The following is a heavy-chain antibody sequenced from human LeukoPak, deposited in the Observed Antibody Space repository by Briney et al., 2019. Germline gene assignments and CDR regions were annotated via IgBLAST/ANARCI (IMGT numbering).Heavy chain of an antibody. CDR2: IYYSGST. V-gene: IGHV4-59*01. D-gene: IGHD3-10*01. CDR1: GDSISSYY. Sequence: PSETLSLTCTVSGDSISSYYWSWIRQPPGKGLEWIGYIYYSGSTNYNPSLKSRVTISVDTSKNQFSLKLSSVTAADTAVYYCARVGRITMVRGVINEHFDYWGQGTLVTVSS. CDR3: ARVGRITMVRGVINEHFDY. J-gene: IGHJ4*02.